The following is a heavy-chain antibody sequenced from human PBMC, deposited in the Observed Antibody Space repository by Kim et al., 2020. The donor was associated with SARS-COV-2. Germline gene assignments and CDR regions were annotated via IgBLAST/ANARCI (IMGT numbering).Heavy chain of an antibody. CDR3: ARHDSGSYSTSFQH. D-gene: IGHD1-26*01. CDR1: GYTFTSYG. J-gene: IGHJ1*01. V-gene: IGHV1-18*04. CDR2: ISAYNGNT. Sequence: ASVKVSCKASGYTFTSYGISWVRQAPGQGLEWMGWISAYNGNTNYAQKLQGRVTMTTDTSTSTAYMELRSLRSDDTAVYYCARHDSGSYSTSFQHWGQGTLATVSS.